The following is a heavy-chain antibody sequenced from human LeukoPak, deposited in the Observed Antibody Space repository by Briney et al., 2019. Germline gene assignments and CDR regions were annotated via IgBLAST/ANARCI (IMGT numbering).Heavy chain of an antibody. V-gene: IGHV3-21*01. CDR3: ARPMVTTVTTFGY. CDR1: GFTFSSYS. CDR2: ISSSSSYI. Sequence: PGGSLRLSCAASGFTFSSYSMNWVRQAPGKGLEWVSSISSSSSYIYYADSVKGRFTISRDNAKNSLYLQMNSLRAEDTAVYYCARPMVTTVTTFGYWGQGTLVTVSS. J-gene: IGHJ4*02. D-gene: IGHD4-17*01.